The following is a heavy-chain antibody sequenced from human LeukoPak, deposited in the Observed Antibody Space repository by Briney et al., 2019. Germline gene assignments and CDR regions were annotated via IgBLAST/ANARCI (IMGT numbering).Heavy chain of an antibody. CDR3: ARGDYGGNSDLFDY. Sequence: GGSLRLSCAASGFTFSSYGMHWVRQAPGKGLEWVAVISYDGSNKYYADSVKGRFTISRDNSKNTLYLQMNSLRSDDTAMYYCARGDYGGNSDLFDYWGQGTLVTVSS. J-gene: IGHJ4*02. D-gene: IGHD4-23*01. CDR2: ISYDGSNK. CDR1: GFTFSSYG. V-gene: IGHV3-30*03.